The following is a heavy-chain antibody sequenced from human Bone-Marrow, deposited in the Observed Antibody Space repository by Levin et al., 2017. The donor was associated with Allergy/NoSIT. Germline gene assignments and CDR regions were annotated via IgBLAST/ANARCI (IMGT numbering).Heavy chain of an antibody. D-gene: IGHD6-13*01. Sequence: GESLKISCTASGFTVSSSYMNWVRQAPGKGLEWVSLIYSDGNTYYADSVKGRFTISRDNSQNTLYLQMTSLRAEDTAVYYCARDSRITAAGKRDYYYGMDVWGQGTTVTVSS. CDR3: ARDSRITAAGKRDYYYGMDV. J-gene: IGHJ6*02. CDR1: GFTVSSSY. V-gene: IGHV3-53*01. CDR2: IYSDGNT.